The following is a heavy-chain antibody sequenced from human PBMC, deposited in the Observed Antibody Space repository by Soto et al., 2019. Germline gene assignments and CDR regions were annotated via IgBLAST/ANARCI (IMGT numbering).Heavy chain of an antibody. CDR1: GFTFSSYA. J-gene: IGHJ3*02. CDR3: ARDGSRTPGTFAS. D-gene: IGHD1-26*01. V-gene: IGHV3-30-3*01. Sequence: GGSLRLSCAASGFTFSSYAMHWVRQAPGKGLEWVAVISYDGSNKYYADSVKGRFTISRDNSKNTLYLQMNSLRAEDTAVYYSARDGSRTPGTFASWGQSTMLTVTS. CDR2: ISYDGSNK.